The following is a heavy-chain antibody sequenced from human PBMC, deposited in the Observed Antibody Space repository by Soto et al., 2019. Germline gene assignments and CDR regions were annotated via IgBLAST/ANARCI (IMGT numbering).Heavy chain of an antibody. D-gene: IGHD6-19*01. CDR1: GDSVSSNSAA. Sequence: SQTLSLTCAISGDSVSSNSAAWNWIRQSPSRGLEWLGRTYYRSKWYNDYAVSVKSRITINPDTSKNQFSLQLNSVTPEDTAVYYCARDSSCWYAAYYQYIKAVSGQGTTVPVAS. J-gene: IGHJ6*02. V-gene: IGHV6-1*01. CDR2: TYYRSKWYN. CDR3: ARDSSCWYAAYYQYIKAV.